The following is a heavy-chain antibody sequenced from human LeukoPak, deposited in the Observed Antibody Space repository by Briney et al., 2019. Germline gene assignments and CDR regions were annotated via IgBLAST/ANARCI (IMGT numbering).Heavy chain of an antibody. CDR3: ARGGGYDPFDS. CDR2: ISSSSRPI. Sequence: KSGGSLRLSCAASGFTFSSYTMNWVRQAPGKGLEWVSCISSSSRPIYYEDSVKGRFTISRDNAENSLYLHMNSLRAEDTAVYYCARGGGYDPFDSWGQGTLVTVSS. CDR1: GFTFSSYT. V-gene: IGHV3-21*01. J-gene: IGHJ4*02. D-gene: IGHD5-12*01.